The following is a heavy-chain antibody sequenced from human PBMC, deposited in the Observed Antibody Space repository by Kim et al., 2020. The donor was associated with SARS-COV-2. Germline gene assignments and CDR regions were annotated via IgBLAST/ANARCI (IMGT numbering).Heavy chain of an antibody. V-gene: IGHV4-39*01. J-gene: IGHJ5*02. CDR2: IYYSGST. CDR1: GGSISSSSYY. D-gene: IGHD6-19*01. CDR3: ASPGYSSGWYWFDP. Sequence: SETLSLTCTVSGGSISSSSYYWGWIRQPPGKGLEWIGSIYYSGSTYYNPSLKSRVTISVDTSKNQFSLKLSSVTAADTAVYYCASPGYSSGWYWFDPWGQGTLVTVSS.